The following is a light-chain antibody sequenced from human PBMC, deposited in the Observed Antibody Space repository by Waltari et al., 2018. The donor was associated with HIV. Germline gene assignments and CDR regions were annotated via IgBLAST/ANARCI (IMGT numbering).Light chain of an antibody. V-gene: IGKV1-39*01. CDR2: LTS. CDR1: QTIDTY. Sequence: DIQMTQSPTSLSARIGDKITITCRASQTIDTYLNWYQFRPGQVPKWLVYLTSTVHTAVPPRFSGRGSGTFFSLAISDVQPEDMATYFCQQTYSPPRTFG. J-gene: IGKJ5*01. CDR3: QQTYSPPRT.